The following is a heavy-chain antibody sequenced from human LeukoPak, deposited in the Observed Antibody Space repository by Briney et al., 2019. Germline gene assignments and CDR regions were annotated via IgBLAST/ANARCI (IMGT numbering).Heavy chain of an antibody. V-gene: IGHV3-23*01. J-gene: IGHJ4*02. Sequence: GGSLRLSCPASGFTFSSYAVSWVRQAPGKGLEWVSAISGSGGSTYYADSVKGRFTISRDNSKNTLYLQMNSLRAEDTAVYYCAKPPHSTGSTSLPFDYWGQGTLVTVSS. CDR1: GFTFSSYA. CDR2: ISGSGGST. CDR3: AKPPHSTGSTSLPFDY. D-gene: IGHD1-7*01.